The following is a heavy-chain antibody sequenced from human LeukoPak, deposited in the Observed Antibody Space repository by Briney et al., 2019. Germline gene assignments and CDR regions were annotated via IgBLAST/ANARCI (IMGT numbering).Heavy chain of an antibody. CDR2: IYYSGST. CDR1: GGSISSYY. V-gene: IGHV4-59*01. CDR3: ARDTGYSYGYWFDP. Sequence: SETLSLTCTVSGGSISSYYWSWIRQPPGKGLEWIGYIYYSGSTNYNPSLKSRVTISVDTSKNQFSLKLSSVTAADTAVYYCARDTGYSYGYWFDPWGQGTLVTVSS. D-gene: IGHD5-18*01. J-gene: IGHJ5*02.